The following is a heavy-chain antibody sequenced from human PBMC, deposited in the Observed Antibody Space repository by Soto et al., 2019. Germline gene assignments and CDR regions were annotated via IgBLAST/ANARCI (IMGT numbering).Heavy chain of an antibody. Sequence: QVQLVQSGAEVKKPGSSVKVSCKASGGTFGSYAISWVRQAPGQGLEWMGGIIPIPGTANYAQKFQGRVTIAADESKSTAYMELSSQRSEDTAVYYCARSQGSSTSLEIYYYYYYGMDVWGQGTTVTVSS. J-gene: IGHJ6*02. CDR1: GGTFGSYA. CDR2: IIPIPGTA. D-gene: IGHD2-2*01. V-gene: IGHV1-69*01. CDR3: ARSQGSSTSLEIYYYYYYGMDV.